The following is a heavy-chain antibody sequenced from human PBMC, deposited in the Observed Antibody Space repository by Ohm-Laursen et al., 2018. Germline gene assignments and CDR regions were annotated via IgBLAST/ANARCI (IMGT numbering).Heavy chain of an antibody. CDR1: GYTFTGYY. CDR3: ARDNPESFDYGMDV. D-gene: IGHD3-10*01. V-gene: IGHV1-2*02. Sequence: ASVKVSCKASGYTFTGYYMHWVQQAPGQGLEWMGWINPNSGGTNYAQKFQGRVTMTRDTSISTAYMELSRLRSDDTAVYYCARDNPESFDYGMDVWGQGTTVTVSS. J-gene: IGHJ6*02. CDR2: INPNSGGT.